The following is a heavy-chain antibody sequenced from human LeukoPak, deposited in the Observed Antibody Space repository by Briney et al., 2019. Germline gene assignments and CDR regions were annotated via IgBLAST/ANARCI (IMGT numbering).Heavy chain of an antibody. V-gene: IGHV3-30*02. CDR2: IRYDGSNK. Sequence: GGFLGLSCAASGFTFSSYGMHWVRQAPGKGLEWVAFIRYDGSNKYYADSVKGRFTISRDNSKNTLYLQMNSLRAEDTAVYYCAKDRFYYGSSTKGYWGQGTLVTVSS. J-gene: IGHJ4*02. D-gene: IGHD3-10*01. CDR3: AKDRFYYGSSTKGY. CDR1: GFTFSSYG.